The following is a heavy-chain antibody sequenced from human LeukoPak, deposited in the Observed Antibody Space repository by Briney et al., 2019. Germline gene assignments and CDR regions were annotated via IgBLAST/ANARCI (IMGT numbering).Heavy chain of an antibody. V-gene: IGHV3-23*01. J-gene: IGHJ4*02. D-gene: IGHD3-22*01. Sequence: SVKGRFTISRDISKNTQYVQMNSLRAEDTAVYYCAKWIGDWNYYDSSGYYFDYWGQGTLVTVSS. CDR3: AKWIGDWNYYDSSGYYFDY.